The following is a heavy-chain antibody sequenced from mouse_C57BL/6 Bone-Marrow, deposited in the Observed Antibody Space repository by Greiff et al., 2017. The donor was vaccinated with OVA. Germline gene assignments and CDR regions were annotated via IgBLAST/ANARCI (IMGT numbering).Heavy chain of an antibody. CDR3: TRKQLRLVFAY. Sequence: VKLMESGAELVRPGASVTLSCKASGYTFTDYEMHWVKQTPVHGLEWIGAIDPETGGTAYNQKFKGKAILTADKSSSTAYMELRSLTSEDSAVYYCTRKQLRLVFAYWGQGTLVTVSA. D-gene: IGHD3-2*02. V-gene: IGHV1-15*01. CDR2: IDPETGGT. CDR1: GYTFTDYE. J-gene: IGHJ3*01.